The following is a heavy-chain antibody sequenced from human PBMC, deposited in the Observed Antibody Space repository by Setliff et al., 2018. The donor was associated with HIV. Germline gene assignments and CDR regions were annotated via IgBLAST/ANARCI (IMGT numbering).Heavy chain of an antibody. CDR1: GASISSHNYY. J-gene: IGHJ4*02. V-gene: IGHV4-39*01. CDR3: TIPASSLAPN. CDR2: IRSSGDT. Sequence: SETLSLTCTVSGASISSHNYYWGWIRQSPGKGLEWIANIRSSGDTYYNPSLQSRVIISVDTSNNQISLKLTSVTAADTAVYYCTIPASSLAPNWGRGTRVTVSS.